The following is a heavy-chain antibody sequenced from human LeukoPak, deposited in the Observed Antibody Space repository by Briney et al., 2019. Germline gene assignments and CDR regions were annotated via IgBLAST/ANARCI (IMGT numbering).Heavy chain of an antibody. CDR3: ASNWGGDEYYFDY. CDR2: IYHSGST. D-gene: IGHD7-27*01. J-gene: IGHJ4*02. V-gene: IGHV4-39*01. Sequence: PSETLSLTCTVSGGSISSSSYYWGWIRQPPGKGLEWIASIYHSGSTYYNPSLKSRVTISVDTSKNQFSLRPSSVTAADTAVYYCASNWGGDEYYFDYWGQGSLVTVSS. CDR1: GGSISSSSYY.